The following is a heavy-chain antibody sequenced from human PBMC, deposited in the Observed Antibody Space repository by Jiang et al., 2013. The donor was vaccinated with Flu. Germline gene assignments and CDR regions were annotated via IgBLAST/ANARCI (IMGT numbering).Heavy chain of an antibody. CDR1: GYTFTNFG. V-gene: IGHV1-18*01. J-gene: IGHJ4*02. CDR3: ARDWSGY. CDR2: VSAYNGNT. Sequence: AEVKKPGASVKVSCKASGYTFTNFGISWVRQAPGQGLEWMGWVSAYNGNTDYAQKFQDRVTMTTDTSTNTVYMELRSLRYDDTAVYYCARDWSGYWGQGTLVTVSS.